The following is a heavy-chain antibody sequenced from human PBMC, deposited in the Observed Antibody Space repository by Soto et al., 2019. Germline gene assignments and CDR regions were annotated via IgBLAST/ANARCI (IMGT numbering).Heavy chain of an antibody. Sequence: EVQLVESGGGLVQPGESLRLSCAASGFTFSNHWINWIRQTPVRGLEWLAVIKQDGSEKYYVDSVKGRFTVSRDNAMNSAYLQMNSLRVDDTAVYYCSRDWYMDYWGQGTLVTVSS. V-gene: IGHV3-7*04. J-gene: IGHJ4*02. CDR2: IKQDGSEK. CDR1: GFTFSNHW. D-gene: IGHD1-20*01. CDR3: SRDWYMDY.